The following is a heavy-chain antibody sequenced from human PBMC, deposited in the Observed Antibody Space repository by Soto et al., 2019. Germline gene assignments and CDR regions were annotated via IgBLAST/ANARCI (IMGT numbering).Heavy chain of an antibody. CDR1: GYTFTGYY. V-gene: IGHV1-2*04. D-gene: IGHD4-17*01. CDR2: INPNSGGT. CDR3: VVDPDYDPDYYYGMDV. J-gene: IGHJ6*02. Sequence: ASVKVSCKASGYTFTGYYMHWVRQAPGQGLEWMGWINPNSGGTNYAQKFQGWVTMTRDTSISTAYMELRSLRSDDTAVYYCVVDPDYDPDYYYGMDVWGQGTTVTVSS.